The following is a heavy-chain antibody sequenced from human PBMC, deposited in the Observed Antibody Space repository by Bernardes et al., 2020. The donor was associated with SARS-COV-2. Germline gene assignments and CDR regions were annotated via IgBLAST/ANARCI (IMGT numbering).Heavy chain of an antibody. CDR2: ISGSGDAT. CDR3: AKDYSVIGQAVYYYGLDV. Sequence: GGSLRVSCAASGFTFSSYAMSWVRQAPGKGLEWVSTISGSGDATYYADSVKGRFTISRDNSKNTLYLQMNSLRAEDTAVYYCAKDYSVIGQAVYYYGLDVWGQGTTVTVSS. D-gene: IGHD4-4*01. J-gene: IGHJ6*02. V-gene: IGHV3-23*01. CDR1: GFTFSSYA.